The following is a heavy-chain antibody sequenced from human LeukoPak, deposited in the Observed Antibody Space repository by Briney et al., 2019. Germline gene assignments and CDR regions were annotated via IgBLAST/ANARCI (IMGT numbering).Heavy chain of an antibody. J-gene: IGHJ4*02. CDR3: ARDGNFDY. CDR2: I. Sequence: SETLSLNCTVSGGSISRNSDYWGWIRQPPGKGLEWIGSIYPSLKSRVTISVDTSKNQFSLKLSSVTAADTAVYYCARDGNFDYWGQGTLVTVSS. CDR1: GGSISRNSDY. V-gene: IGHV4-39*07.